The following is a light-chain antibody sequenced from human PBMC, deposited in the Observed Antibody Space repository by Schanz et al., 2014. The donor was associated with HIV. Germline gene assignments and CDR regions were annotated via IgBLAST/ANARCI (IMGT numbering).Light chain of an antibody. J-gene: IGLJ1*01. Sequence: QSALTQPPSASGSPGQSVTFSCTGTSSDVGAYNSVSWYQQEPGKAPKLIIYEVNNRPSGVSKRFSGSKSGNTASLTISGLQAEDEADYYCSSYASGSTLEVFGSGTKLTVL. CDR3: SSYASGSTLEV. CDR1: SSDVGAYNS. V-gene: IGLV2-14*01. CDR2: EVN.